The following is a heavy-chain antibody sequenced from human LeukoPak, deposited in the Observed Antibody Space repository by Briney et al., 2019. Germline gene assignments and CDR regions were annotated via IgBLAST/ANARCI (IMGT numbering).Heavy chain of an antibody. CDR1: GFIFIDYA. V-gene: IGHV3-23*01. J-gene: IGHJ4*02. Sequence: GGSLRLSCAASGFIFIDYAMGWVRQAPGKGLEWVSTISSDTKNTHYADSVKGRFTISRDNSKSTLFLQMNRVFGEDTAKYSCARDVVLFMFWGQGTLVTVSS. D-gene: IGHD2-15*01. CDR2: ISSDTKNT. CDR3: ARDVVLFMF.